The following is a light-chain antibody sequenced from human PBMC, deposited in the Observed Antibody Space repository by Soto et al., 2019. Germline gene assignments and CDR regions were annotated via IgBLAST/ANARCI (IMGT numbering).Light chain of an antibody. CDR2: EVR. Sequence: QSVLTQPASVSGSPGQSITISCSGTSSDVGGYNFVSWYQQHPGKAPKLMIYEVRNRPSGVSNRFSGSKSANTASLTISGLQAEDEADYYCSSYTSSRPYVFGTGTKLTVL. CDR3: SSYTSSRPYV. J-gene: IGLJ1*01. CDR1: SSDVGGYNF. V-gene: IGLV2-14*01.